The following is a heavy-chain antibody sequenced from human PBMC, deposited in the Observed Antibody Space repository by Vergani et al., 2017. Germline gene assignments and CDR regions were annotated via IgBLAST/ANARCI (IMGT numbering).Heavy chain of an antibody. D-gene: IGHD3-3*01. J-gene: IGHJ4*02. CDR3: ARDKGYDFWSGYPDY. Sequence: EVQLVESGGGLVQPGGSLRLSCAASGFTFSSYWMSWVRQAPGKGLEWVANIKQDGSEKYYVDSVEGRFTISRDNAKNSLYLQMNSLRAEDTAVYYCARDKGYDFWSGYPDYWGQGTLVTVSS. CDR1: GFTFSSYW. V-gene: IGHV3-7*01. CDR2: IKQDGSEK.